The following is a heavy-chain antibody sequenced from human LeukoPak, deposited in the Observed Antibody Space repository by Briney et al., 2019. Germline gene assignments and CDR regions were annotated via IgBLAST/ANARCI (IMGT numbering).Heavy chain of an antibody. CDR1: GITFRSYG. D-gene: IGHD4-17*01. CDR3: AKGARGDTVTSIVGLNWFDP. Sequence: GRCLRLSCAASGITFRSYGMHWVRQAPGKGLEWVAVISYDGSHKYYADSVKGRFSISRDNSKNTLYLQMNSLRADDTAVYYCAKGARGDTVTSIVGLNWFDPWGQGTMVTVSS. J-gene: IGHJ3*01. CDR2: ISYDGSHK. V-gene: IGHV3-30*18.